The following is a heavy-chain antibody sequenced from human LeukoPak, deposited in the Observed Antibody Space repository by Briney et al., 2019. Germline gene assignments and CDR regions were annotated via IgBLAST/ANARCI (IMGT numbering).Heavy chain of an antibody. V-gene: IGHV3-9*01. D-gene: IGHD6-19*01. Sequence: GGSLRLSCAASGFTFDDYAMHWVRQVPGKGLEWVSGISWNSGSIGYADSVKGRFTISRDNAKNSLYLHMNSLSAEDTALYYCAKGKKITVAGLSDCWGQGTLVTVSS. J-gene: IGHJ4*02. CDR1: GFTFDDYA. CDR2: ISWNSGSI. CDR3: AKGKKITVAGLSDC.